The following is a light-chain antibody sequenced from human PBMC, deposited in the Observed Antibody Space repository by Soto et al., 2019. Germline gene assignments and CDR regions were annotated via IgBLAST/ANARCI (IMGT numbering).Light chain of an antibody. Sequence: DIQMTQSPSTLSAYVGDRVIITCRASQSISDYLAWYQQKPGKAPKLLIYDASNLESGVPSTFSGSGSGTEFTLTISSLQPDDFATYYCQQYYTYWHMFGQGTKVDIK. J-gene: IGKJ1*01. CDR2: DAS. V-gene: IGKV1-5*01. CDR3: QQYYTYWHM. CDR1: QSISDY.